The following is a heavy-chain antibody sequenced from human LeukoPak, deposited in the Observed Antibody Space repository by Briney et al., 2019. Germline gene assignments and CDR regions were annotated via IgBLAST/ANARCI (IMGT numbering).Heavy chain of an antibody. D-gene: IGHD2-21*02. CDR2: VHYSGTA. V-gene: IGHV4-39*01. CDR1: GGSIISTRDH. CDR3: ARRLHYYDY. J-gene: IGHJ4*02. Sequence: ASETLSLTCTVPGGSIISTRDHWDWIRQPPGKGLEWIASVHYSGTAYYNPSLRSRVTISVDTSKNQYSLKVTSVTAADTAAYYCARRLHYYDYWGQGTLVTVSS.